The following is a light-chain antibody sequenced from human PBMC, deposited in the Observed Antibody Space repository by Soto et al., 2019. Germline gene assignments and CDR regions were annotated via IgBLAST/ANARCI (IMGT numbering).Light chain of an antibody. Sequence: QSVLTQPRSVSGSPGQSVTISCTGTSSDVGGYNYVSWYQQHPGKAPKLMIYDVSKRPSGVPDRFSGSKSGNTASLTISGLQAEDEAGYYCCSYAGSYTVFGGGTKLTVL. CDR2: DVS. J-gene: IGLJ2*01. CDR1: SSDVGGYNY. V-gene: IGLV2-11*01. CDR3: CSYAGSYTV.